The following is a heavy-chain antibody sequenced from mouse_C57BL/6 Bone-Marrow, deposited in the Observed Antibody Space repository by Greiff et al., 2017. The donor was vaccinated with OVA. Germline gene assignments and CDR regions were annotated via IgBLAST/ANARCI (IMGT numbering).Heavy chain of an antibody. CDR2: IYPRSGST. V-gene: IGHV1-81*01. Sequence: VQLQQSGAELVRPGASVKLSCKASGYTFTSYGIRWVKQRPGQGLEWIGEIYPRSGSTYYNEKFKGKATLTADKSSSTAYMELRSLTSEDSAVYVCASRVMSTTIFDYWGQGTTLTVSS. CDR1: GYTFTSYG. D-gene: IGHD2-4*01. CDR3: ASRVMSTTIFDY. J-gene: IGHJ2*01.